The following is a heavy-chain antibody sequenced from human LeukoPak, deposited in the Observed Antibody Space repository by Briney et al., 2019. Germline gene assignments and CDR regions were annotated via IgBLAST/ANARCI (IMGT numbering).Heavy chain of an antibody. CDR3: ARLRYQLQPADY. D-gene: IGHD2-2*01. CDR1: GGSISSYY. CDR2: IYYSGST. J-gene: IGHJ4*02. Sequence: PSETLSLTCTVSGGSISSYYWSWIRQPPGKGLEWIGYIYYSGSTNYNPSLKSRVTISVDTSKNQFSLKLSSVTAADTAVYYCARLRYQLQPADYWGQGTLVTVSS. V-gene: IGHV4-59*08.